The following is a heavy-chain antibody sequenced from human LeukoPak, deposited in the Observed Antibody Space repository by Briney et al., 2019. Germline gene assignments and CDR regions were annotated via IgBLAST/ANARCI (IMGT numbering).Heavy chain of an antibody. D-gene: IGHD5-18*01. CDR1: GYSISSGYY. CDR2: IYHSGST. CDR3: ASGYDSYYFDS. J-gene: IGHJ4*02. V-gene: IGHV4-38-2*01. Sequence: SETLSLTCAVSGYSISSGYYWGWIRQPPGKGLEWIGSIYHSGSTYYNPSLKSRVTISVDTPKNQFSLKLSAVTATDTAVYYCASGYDSYYFDSWGQGTLVTVSS.